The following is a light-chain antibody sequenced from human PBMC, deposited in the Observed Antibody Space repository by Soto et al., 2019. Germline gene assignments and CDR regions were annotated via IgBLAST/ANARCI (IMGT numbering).Light chain of an antibody. J-gene: IGKJ4*01. CDR3: QQYDNHPLT. Sequence: DIQMTQSPSSLSASVGDRVTITCQANHDISDYLNWYQQKPGKAPNLLIYDTSNLKTGVPSRFSGSGSGTDFTVTISNLQPEDVATYYCQQYDNHPLTFGGGTKVEIK. CDR1: HDISDY. CDR2: DTS. V-gene: IGKV1-33*01.